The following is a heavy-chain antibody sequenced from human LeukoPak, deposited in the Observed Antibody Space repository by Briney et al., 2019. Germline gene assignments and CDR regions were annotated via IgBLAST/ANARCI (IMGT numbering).Heavy chain of an antibody. CDR1: GYTFTSYG. D-gene: IGHD3-10*01. Sequence: ASVKVSCKASGYTFTSYGISWVRQAPGQGLEWMGWISAYNGNTNYAQKLQGRVTMTTDTPTSTAYMELSSLRSEDTAVYYCAMAYGSGSYYKVWGQGTLVTVSS. J-gene: IGHJ4*02. V-gene: IGHV1-18*01. CDR2: ISAYNGNT. CDR3: AMAYGSGSYYKV.